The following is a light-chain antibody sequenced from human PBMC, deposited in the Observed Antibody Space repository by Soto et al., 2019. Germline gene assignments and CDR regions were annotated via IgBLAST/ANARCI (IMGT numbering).Light chain of an antibody. Sequence: DIQMTQSPSTLSASVGDRVTITCRARQSISSWLAWYQQKPGKAPKLLIYKASSLESGVPSRFSGSGSGTEFTLTISSLQPDDFVTYYCQQYNSYSPWTFGQGTKVEIK. V-gene: IGKV1-5*03. CDR3: QQYNSYSPWT. CDR1: QSISSW. J-gene: IGKJ1*01. CDR2: KAS.